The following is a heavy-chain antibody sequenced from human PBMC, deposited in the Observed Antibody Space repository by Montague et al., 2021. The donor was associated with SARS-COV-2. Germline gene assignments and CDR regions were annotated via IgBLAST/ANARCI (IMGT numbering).Heavy chain of an antibody. CDR1: GFSLSTSGMC. CDR3: ARSYGTTVATRAVDY. J-gene: IGHJ4*02. Sequence: KPTQTLTLTCTFSGFSLSTSGMCVNWIRQPPGKALEWLTLIDWDDDKYYSTSLKTRLTISKDTSKNQVVLTMTNMDPVDTATYYCARSYGTTVATRAVDYWGQGTLVTVSS. CDR2: IDWDDDK. V-gene: IGHV2-70*01. D-gene: IGHD4-23*01.